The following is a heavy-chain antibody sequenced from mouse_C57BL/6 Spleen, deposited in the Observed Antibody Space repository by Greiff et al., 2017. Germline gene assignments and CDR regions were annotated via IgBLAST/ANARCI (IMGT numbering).Heavy chain of an antibody. D-gene: IGHD1-1*01. CDR2: ISYDGSN. V-gene: IGHV3-6*01. CDR1: GYSITSGYY. Sequence: EVHLVESGPGLVKPSQSLSLTCSVTGYSITSGYYWNWIRQFPGNKLEWMGYISYDGSNNYNPSLKNRISITRDTSKNQFFLKLNSVTTDDTATYYCARDPHYYGSSYWYFDVWGTGTTVTVSS. CDR3: ARDPHYYGSSYWYFDV. J-gene: IGHJ1*03.